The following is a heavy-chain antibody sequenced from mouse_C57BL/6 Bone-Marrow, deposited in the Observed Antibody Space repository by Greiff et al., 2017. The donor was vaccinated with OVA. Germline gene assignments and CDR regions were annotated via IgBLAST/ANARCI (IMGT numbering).Heavy chain of an antibody. J-gene: IGHJ3*01. CDR2: ISDGGSYT. CDR3: AREKGSDYYGSAWFAY. V-gene: IGHV5-4*01. CDR1: GFTFSSYA. D-gene: IGHD1-1*01. Sequence: EVQRVESGGGLVKPGGSLKLSCAASGFTFSSYAMSWVRQTPEKRLEWVANISDGGSYTYYPDNVKGRFTITRDNAKNNLYLQMSHLKSEDTAMYYGAREKGSDYYGSAWFAYWGQGTLVTVSA.